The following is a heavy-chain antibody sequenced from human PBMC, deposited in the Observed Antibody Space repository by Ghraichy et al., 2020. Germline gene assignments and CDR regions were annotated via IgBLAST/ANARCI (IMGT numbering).Heavy chain of an antibody. J-gene: IGHJ4*02. CDR2: ISAYNGNT. Sequence: ASVKVSCKASGYTFTSYGISWVRQAPGQGLEWMGWISAYNGNTNYAQKLQGRVTMTTDTSTSTAYMELRSLRSDDTAVYYCARDRGAGGSRPNSSGYSGWGQGTLVTVSS. V-gene: IGHV1-18*01. CDR3: ARDRGAGGSRPNSSGYSG. CDR1: GYTFTSYG. D-gene: IGHD3-22*01.